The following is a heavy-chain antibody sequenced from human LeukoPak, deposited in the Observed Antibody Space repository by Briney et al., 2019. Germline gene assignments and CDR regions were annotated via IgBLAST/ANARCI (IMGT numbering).Heavy chain of an antibody. CDR2: IYYSGST. CDR1: GGSISSSSYY. Sequence: PSETLSLTCTVSGGSISSSSYYWGWLRQPPGKGLEWIGSIYYSGSTYYNPSLKSRVTISVDTSKNQFSLKLSSVTAADTAVYYCARHVEDTAMAFSDYWGQGTLVTVSS. V-gene: IGHV4-39*01. D-gene: IGHD5-18*01. J-gene: IGHJ4*02. CDR3: ARHVEDTAMAFSDY.